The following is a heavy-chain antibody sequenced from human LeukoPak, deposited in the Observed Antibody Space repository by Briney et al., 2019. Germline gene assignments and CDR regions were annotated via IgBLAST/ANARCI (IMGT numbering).Heavy chain of an antibody. D-gene: IGHD4-17*01. CDR2: ISYDGSNK. CDR3: ARDRRPDYGDYIFDY. CDR1: GFTFSSYA. V-gene: IGHV3-30-3*01. Sequence: PGGSLRLSCAASGFTFSSYAMHWVRQAPVKGLEWVAVISYDGSNKYYADSVKGRFTISRDNSKNTLYLQMNSLRAEDTAVYYCARDRRPDYGDYIFDYWGQGTLVTVSS. J-gene: IGHJ4*02.